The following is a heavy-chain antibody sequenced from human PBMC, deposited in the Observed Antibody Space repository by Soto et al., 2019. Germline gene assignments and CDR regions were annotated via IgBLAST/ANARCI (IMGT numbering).Heavy chain of an antibody. CDR3: AGDGSSSWYRYDYGGMAV. J-gene: IGHJ6*04. V-gene: IGHV3-7*05. D-gene: IGHD2-15*01. CDR1: GFTFRNYW. Sequence: EVQLVESGGGLVQPGGSLRLSCAASGFTFRNYWLSWVRQVPGKGLEWVANISRDGSEKNYVDSVKGRFTISRDNARNLLYLQKSSLMDEDTALYYCAGDGSSSWYRYDYGGMAVWGEGTAVTVSS. CDR2: ISRDGSEK.